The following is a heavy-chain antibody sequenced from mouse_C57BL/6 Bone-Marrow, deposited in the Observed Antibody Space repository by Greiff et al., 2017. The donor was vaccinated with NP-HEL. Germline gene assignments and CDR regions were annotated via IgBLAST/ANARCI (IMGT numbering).Heavy chain of an antibody. CDR1: GFSLTSYG. Sequence: VKVVESGPGLVQPSQSLSITCTVSGFSLTSYGVHWVRQSPGKGREWLGVLWRGGSTDYNAAFISRLSISKDNSKRQVFFKMNSLQADDTAIYYCARALYYGNYFDYWGQGTTLTVSS. CDR2: LWRGGST. V-gene: IGHV2-2*01. J-gene: IGHJ2*01. CDR3: ARALYYGNYFDY. D-gene: IGHD1-1*01.